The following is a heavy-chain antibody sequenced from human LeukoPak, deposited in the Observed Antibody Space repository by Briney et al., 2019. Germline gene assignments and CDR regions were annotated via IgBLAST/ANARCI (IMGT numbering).Heavy chain of an antibody. J-gene: IGHJ5*02. CDR2: ISSSSGTI. D-gene: IGHD4-17*01. CDR3: ARDYGDYIWFDP. V-gene: IGHV3-48*02. CDR1: GFTLRSYG. Sequence: GGSLRLSCAASGFTLRSYGMNWVRQAPGKRLEWISDISSSSGTIYYADSVRGRFTISRDNAKNSLYLQMNSLRDEDTAVYYCARDYGDYIWFDPWGQGTLVTVSS.